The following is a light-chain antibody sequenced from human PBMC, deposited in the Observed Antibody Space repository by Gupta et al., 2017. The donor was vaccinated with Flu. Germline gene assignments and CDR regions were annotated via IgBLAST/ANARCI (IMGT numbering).Light chain of an antibody. J-gene: IGKJ2*01. CDR1: QSVYDN. Sequence: EMVMPQSPATLSMSPGEGATLSCRASQSVYDNLAWYQQHPGQAPRLLIYRASIRAPGIPARFSGSGSGTEFTLTISSLQSEDFAVYYCQQFSNWPPGYTFGQGTKLQIK. CDR2: RAS. V-gene: IGKV3-15*01. CDR3: QQFSNWPPGYT.